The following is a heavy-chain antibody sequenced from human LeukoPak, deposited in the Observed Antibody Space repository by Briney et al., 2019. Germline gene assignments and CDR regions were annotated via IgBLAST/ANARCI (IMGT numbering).Heavy chain of an antibody. CDR1: GFTFSSYS. J-gene: IGHJ4*02. CDR2: ISSSSSYI. CDR3: AREEHGSGRPFDY. Sequence: GGSLRLSRAASGFTFSSYSMNWVRQAPGKGLEWVSSISSSSSYIYYADSVKGRFTISRDNAKSSLYLQMNSLRAEDTAVYYCAREEHGSGRPFDYWGQGTLVTVSS. V-gene: IGHV3-21*01. D-gene: IGHD3-10*01.